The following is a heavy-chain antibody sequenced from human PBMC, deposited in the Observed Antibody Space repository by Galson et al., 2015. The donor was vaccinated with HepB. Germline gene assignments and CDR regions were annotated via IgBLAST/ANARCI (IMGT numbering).Heavy chain of an antibody. CDR3: ARDRCTSTSCYAPFDD. D-gene: IGHD2-2*01. V-gene: IGHV3-48*03. CDR1: GFTFSSYE. J-gene: IGHJ4*02. CDR2: ISSSGSTI. Sequence: SLRLSCAASGFTFSSYEMNWVRQAPGKGLEWVSYISSSGSTIYYADSVKGRFTISRDNAKNSLFLQMNSLRAEDTAVYYCARDRCTSTSCYAPFDDWGLGTLVTVSS.